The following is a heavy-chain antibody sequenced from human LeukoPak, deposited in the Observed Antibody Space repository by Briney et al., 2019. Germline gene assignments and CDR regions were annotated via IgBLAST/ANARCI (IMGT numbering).Heavy chain of an antibody. D-gene: IGHD3-10*01. CDR3: ARSYGSGRYGMDV. J-gene: IGHJ6*04. Sequence: PGGSLRLSCAASGFTFSSYEMNWVRQAPGKGLEWVSYISSSGSTIYYADSVKGRFTISRDNAKNSLYLQMNSLRAEDTAVYYCARSYGSGRYGMDVWGKGTTVTVSS. V-gene: IGHV3-48*03. CDR2: ISSSGSTI. CDR1: GFTFSSYE.